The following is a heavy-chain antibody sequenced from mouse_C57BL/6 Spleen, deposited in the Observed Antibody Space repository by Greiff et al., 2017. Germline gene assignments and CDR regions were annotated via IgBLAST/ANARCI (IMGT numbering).Heavy chain of an antibody. Sequence: EVKVVESGGGLVQSGRSLRLSCATSRFTFSDFYMEWVRQAPGKGLEWIAASRNKANDYTTEYSASVKGRFIVSRDTSQSILYLQMNALRAEDTAIYYCARDGDYSKAWFAYWGQGTLVTVSA. J-gene: IGHJ3*01. CDR1: RFTFSDFY. V-gene: IGHV7-1*01. CDR3: ARDGDYSKAWFAY. CDR2: SRNKANDYTT. D-gene: IGHD2-5*01.